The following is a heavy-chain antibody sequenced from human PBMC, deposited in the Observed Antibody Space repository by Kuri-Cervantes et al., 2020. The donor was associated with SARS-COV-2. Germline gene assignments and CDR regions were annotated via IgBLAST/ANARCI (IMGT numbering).Heavy chain of an antibody. CDR1: GFTFSTYN. CDR3: ARDPDITMPPDAFDI. Sequence: ETLSLTCAASGFTFSTYNMNWVRQAPGKGLEWVSYISSSSSTIYYAESVRGRFTISRDNVKNPLYLQMNSLRAEDTAVYYCARDPDITMPPDAFDIWGHGTMVTVSS. CDR2: ISSSSSTI. D-gene: IGHD5-18*01. V-gene: IGHV3-48*01. J-gene: IGHJ3*02.